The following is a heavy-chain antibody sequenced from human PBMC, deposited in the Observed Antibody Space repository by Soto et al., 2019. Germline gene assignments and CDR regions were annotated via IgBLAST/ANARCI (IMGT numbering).Heavy chain of an antibody. CDR3: ARGAVQLWLYDY. V-gene: IGHV4-59*01. CDR2: IYYSGST. Sequence: ETLSPTCTVSGGSISSYYWSWIRQSPGKGLEWIGYIYYSGSTNYNPSLESRVTMSVDTSKNQFSLKLSSVTAADTAVYYCARGAVQLWLYDYWGQGTLVTVSS. CDR1: GGSISSYY. D-gene: IGHD5-18*01. J-gene: IGHJ4*02.